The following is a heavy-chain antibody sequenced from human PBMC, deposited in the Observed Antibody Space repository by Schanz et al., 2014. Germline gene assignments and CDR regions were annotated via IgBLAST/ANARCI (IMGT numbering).Heavy chain of an antibody. CDR2: ISHSGGRK. CDR3: AKGMGYCSGGTCYDYYYYGLDA. V-gene: IGHV3-23*04. Sequence: EVQLVESGGGLVQPGGSLRLSCAASGFTFNSYAMTWVRQAPGKGLEWVSSISHSGGRKYYADSVKGRFTISRDNSENTLYLQMNSLSADDTAVFYCAKGMGYCSGGTCYDYYYYGLDAWGQGTTVTVSS. J-gene: IGHJ6*02. D-gene: IGHD2-15*01. CDR1: GFTFNSYA.